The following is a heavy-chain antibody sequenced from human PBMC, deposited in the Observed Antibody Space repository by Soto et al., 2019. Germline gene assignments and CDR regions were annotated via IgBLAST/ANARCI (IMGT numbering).Heavy chain of an antibody. CDR3: ARGGLAARKGRWFDP. CDR2: IHYSGST. J-gene: IGHJ5*02. CDR1: GGSVNSGTDY. V-gene: IGHV4-61*10. Sequence: SETLSLTCTVSGGSVNSGTDYWGWIRQPAGKGLEWIGYIHYSGSTNYNPSLKSRVTISVDTPKNQFSLKVNSMTAADTAVYYCARGGLAARKGRWFDPWGQGTLVTVS. D-gene: IGHD6-6*01.